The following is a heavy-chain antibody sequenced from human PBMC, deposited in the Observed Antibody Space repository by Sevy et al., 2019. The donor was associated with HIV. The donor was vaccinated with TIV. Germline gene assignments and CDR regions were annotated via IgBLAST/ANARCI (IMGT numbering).Heavy chain of an antibody. Sequence: GGSLRLSCAASGFTFSSYEMNWVRHAPGKGLEWVSYISSSGSLIYYADSVKGRFTISRDNAKNSLYLQMNSLRAEDTAVYYCAGGVVIGTTFDYWGQGTLVTVSS. V-gene: IGHV3-48*03. CDR1: GFTFSSYE. J-gene: IGHJ4*02. D-gene: IGHD3-22*01. CDR3: AGGVVIGTTFDY. CDR2: ISSSGSLI.